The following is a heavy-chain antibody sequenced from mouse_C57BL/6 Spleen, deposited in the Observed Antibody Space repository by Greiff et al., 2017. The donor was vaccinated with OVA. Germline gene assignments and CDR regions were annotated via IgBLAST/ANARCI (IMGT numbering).Heavy chain of an antibody. CDR2: LYPGDGDT. CDR1: GYAFSSYW. J-gene: IGHJ1*03. Sequence: VKLQESGAELVKPGASVKISCKASGYAFSSYWMNWVKQRPGKGLEWIGQLYPGDGDTNYNGKFKGKATLTADKSSSTAYMQLSSLTSEYSAVYFCARSDGSSYWYFDVWGTGTTVTVSS. V-gene: IGHV1-80*01. D-gene: IGHD1-1*01. CDR3: ARSDGSSYWYFDV.